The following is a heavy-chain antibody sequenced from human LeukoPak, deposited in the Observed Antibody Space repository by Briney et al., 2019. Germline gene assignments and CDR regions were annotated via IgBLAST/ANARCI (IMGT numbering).Heavy chain of an antibody. D-gene: IGHD6-6*01. CDR1: GYTFTSYD. CDR3: ARGISSSQAYHFDY. V-gene: IGHV1-8*01. Sequence: ASVKVSCKASGYTFTSYDINWVRQATGQGLEWMGWMNPNSGNTGYARKFQGRVTMTRNTSISTAYMELSSLRSEDTAVYYCARGISSSQAYHFDYWGQGTLVTVSS. J-gene: IGHJ4*02. CDR2: MNPNSGNT.